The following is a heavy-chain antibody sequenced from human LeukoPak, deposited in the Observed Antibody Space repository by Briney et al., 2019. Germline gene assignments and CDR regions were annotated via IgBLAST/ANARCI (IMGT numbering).Heavy chain of an antibody. CDR3: ARHGLPSSIAVAGLFDY. V-gene: IGHV4-59*08. Sequence: SETLSLTCTVSGGSISSFTWTWIRQPPGKGLEWIAYIYESGDTSYNPSLKSRVTMSVDTSKNQFYLTVTSVTAADTAVYYCARHGLPSSIAVAGLFDYWGQGTLVTVSS. D-gene: IGHD6-19*01. J-gene: IGHJ4*02. CDR1: GGSISSFT. CDR2: IYESGDT.